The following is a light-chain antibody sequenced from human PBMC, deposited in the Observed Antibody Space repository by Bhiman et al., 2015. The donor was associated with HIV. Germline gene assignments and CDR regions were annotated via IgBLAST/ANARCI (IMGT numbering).Light chain of an antibody. Sequence: QSALTQPASVSGSPGQSITISCTGTSSDVGGYNYVSWCQQHPGKAPRLILYDVSHRPAGISSRFSGSQFDITAFLKISGLQAEDEADYFCGSYSSKKVVLFGGGTKVTV. CDR1: SSDVGGYNY. V-gene: IGLV2-14*03. J-gene: IGLJ3*02. CDR3: GSYSSKKVVL. CDR2: DVS.